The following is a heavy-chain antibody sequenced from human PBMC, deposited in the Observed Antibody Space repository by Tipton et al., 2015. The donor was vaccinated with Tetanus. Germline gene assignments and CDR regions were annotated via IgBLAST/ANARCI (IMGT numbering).Heavy chain of an antibody. CDR1: GYMFTAYY. J-gene: IGHJ4*02. D-gene: IGHD1-7*01. CDR2: INPYAGGI. CDR3: ARGHSPVYNWNFGYFDF. Sequence: QSGAEVKKPGASVKVSCETSGYMFTAYYLHWVRQAPGQGLEWMGWINPYAGGIDYAQKFQGRVTMTRDRASRTAYMGLSSLTSDDTAVYFCARGHSPVYNWNFGYFDFWGQGTLVTVSS. V-gene: IGHV1-2*02.